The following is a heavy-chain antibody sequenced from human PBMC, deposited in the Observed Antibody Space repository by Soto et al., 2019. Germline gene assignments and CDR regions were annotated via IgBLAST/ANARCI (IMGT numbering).Heavy chain of an antibody. Sequence: QVHLVQSGAEVKKPGASVKVSCKASGYSFTSTGIAWVRQAPGQGPEWMGWISAFNGKTKHAQKFQGRVTMTTDTSTTTAYMELRSLTSDDTAVYYCARDLDGSGSYYTDYWGQGTLVTVSS. CDR3: ARDLDGSGSYYTDY. D-gene: IGHD3-10*01. CDR2: ISAFNGKT. CDR1: GYSFTSTG. J-gene: IGHJ4*02. V-gene: IGHV1-18*01.